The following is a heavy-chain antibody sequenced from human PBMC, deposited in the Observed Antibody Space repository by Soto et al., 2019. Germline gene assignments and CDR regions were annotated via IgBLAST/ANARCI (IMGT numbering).Heavy chain of an antibody. CDR3: ARQAEYCRSSNCYKWFDP. CDR2: FYYSGRT. D-gene: IGHD2-2*02. CDR1: GGSISSSSYY. J-gene: IGHJ5*02. Sequence: SETLSLTCTVSGGSISSSSYYWGWIRQPPGKGPEWIGSFYYSGRTYYNTSLRSRVTMSVDTSKNQFSLKLSSVTAADTAVYYCARQAEYCRSSNCYKWFDPWGQGTLVTVSS. V-gene: IGHV4-39*01.